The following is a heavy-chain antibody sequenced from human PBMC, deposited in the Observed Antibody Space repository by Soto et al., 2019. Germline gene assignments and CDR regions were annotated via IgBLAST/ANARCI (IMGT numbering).Heavy chain of an antibody. J-gene: IGHJ6*01. CDR3: AREGSSSWSGDYGMDV. V-gene: IGHV4-59*01. D-gene: IGHD6-13*01. Sequence: SETLSLTCTVSGGSMRRYYWSWIRPPPGKGLEWIGYIYWSGSTNYNPSLKSRVTMSVDTSNNQFSLNLNSVTAADTAVYYCAREGSSSWSGDYGMDVWGQGTTVTVSS. CDR1: GGSMRRYY. CDR2: IYWSGST.